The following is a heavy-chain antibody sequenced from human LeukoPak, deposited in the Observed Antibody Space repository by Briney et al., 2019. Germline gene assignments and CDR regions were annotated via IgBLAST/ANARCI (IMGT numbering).Heavy chain of an antibody. CDR2: IKQDGSEK. Sequence: GGPLRLSCAASGFTFSRNWMTWVRQAPGKGLEWVANIKQDGSEKYYVDSVKGRFTISRDNAKNSLYLQMNSLRAEDTAVYYCARRYCSGGSCYQYFDYWGQGTLVTVSS. D-gene: IGHD2-15*01. CDR3: ARRYCSGGSCYQYFDY. V-gene: IGHV3-7*01. J-gene: IGHJ4*02. CDR1: GFTFSRNW.